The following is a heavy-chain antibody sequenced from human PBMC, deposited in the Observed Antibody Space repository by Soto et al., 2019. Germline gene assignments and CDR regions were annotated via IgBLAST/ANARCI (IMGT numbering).Heavy chain of an antibody. CDR1: GGSISSYY. CDR3: AREGRCSSTSCLYYYGMDV. V-gene: IGHV4-59*01. D-gene: IGHD2-2*01. Sequence: SETLSLTCTVSGGSISSYYWSWIRQPPGKGLEWIGYIYYSGSTNYNPSLKSRVTISVDTSKNQFSLKLSSVTAADTAVYYCAREGRCSSTSCLYYYGMDVWGQGTTVTVSS. CDR2: IYYSGST. J-gene: IGHJ6*02.